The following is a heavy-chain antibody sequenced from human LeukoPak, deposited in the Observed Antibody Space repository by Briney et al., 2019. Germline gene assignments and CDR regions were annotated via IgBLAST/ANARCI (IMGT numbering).Heavy chain of an antibody. CDR3: ARAAAYNLDY. Sequence: PSETLSLTCTVSGGSTSSSSYYWGWIRQPPGKGLEWIGSIYYSGSTNYNPSLKSRVTISVDTSKNQFSLKLSSVTAADTAVYYCARAAAYNLDYWGQGTLVTVSS. V-gene: IGHV4-39*07. CDR1: GGSTSSSSYY. J-gene: IGHJ4*02. D-gene: IGHD6-13*01. CDR2: IYYSGST.